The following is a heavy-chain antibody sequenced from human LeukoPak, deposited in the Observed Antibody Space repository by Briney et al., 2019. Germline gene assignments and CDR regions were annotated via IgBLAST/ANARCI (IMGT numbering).Heavy chain of an antibody. CDR1: GFTFSSYS. CDR3: ARDSRGFDCSSTSSYIDY. Sequence: GGSLRLSCAASGFTFSSYSMNWVRQAPGKGLEWVSSISSSSSYIYYADSVKGRFTISRDNAKNSLYLQMNSLRAEDTAVYYCARDSRGFDCSSTSSYIDYWGQGTLVTVSS. J-gene: IGHJ4*02. V-gene: IGHV3-21*01. CDR2: ISSSSSYI. D-gene: IGHD2-2*02.